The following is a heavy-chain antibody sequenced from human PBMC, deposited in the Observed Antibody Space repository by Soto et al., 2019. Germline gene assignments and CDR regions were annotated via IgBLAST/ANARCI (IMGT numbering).Heavy chain of an antibody. CDR3: ARLYGDYDAFDI. V-gene: IGHV3-7*03. CDR2: IKQDGSEK. Sequence: WGSRRLSCEASGFALISNWISWFRQAPGKGLEWVANIKQDGSEKYYVDSVKGRFTISRDNAKNSLYLQMNSLRAEDTAVYYCARLYGDYDAFDIWGQGTMVTVSS. CDR1: GFALISNW. D-gene: IGHD4-17*01. J-gene: IGHJ3*02.